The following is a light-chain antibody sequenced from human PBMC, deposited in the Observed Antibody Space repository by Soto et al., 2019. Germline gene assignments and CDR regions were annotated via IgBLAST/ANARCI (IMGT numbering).Light chain of an antibody. CDR1: SGHSTYA. Sequence: QLVLTQSPSASASLGASVKLTCTLSSGHSTYAIAWHQQQPEKGPRYLMKLDSDGRHSKGDGIPARFSGSSSGAERYLAISSLQSEDEAHYYCQTWATGPDGVFGGGTKLTVL. CDR3: QTWATGPDGV. CDR2: LDSDGRH. V-gene: IGLV4-69*01. J-gene: IGLJ3*02.